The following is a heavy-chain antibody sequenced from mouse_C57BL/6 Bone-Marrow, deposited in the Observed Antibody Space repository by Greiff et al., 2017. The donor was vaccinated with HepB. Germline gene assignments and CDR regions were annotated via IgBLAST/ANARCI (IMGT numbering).Heavy chain of an antibody. Sequence: EVKLMESGPELVKPGASVKMSCKASGYTFTDYNMHWVKQSHGKSLEWIGYINPNNGGTSYNQKFKGKATLTVNKSSSTAYMELRSLTSEDSAVYYCARRRGGYYGYWYFDVWGTGTTVTVSS. D-gene: IGHD2-3*01. J-gene: IGHJ1*03. CDR3: ARRRGGYYGYWYFDV. V-gene: IGHV1-22*01. CDR1: GYTFTDYN. CDR2: INPNNGGT.